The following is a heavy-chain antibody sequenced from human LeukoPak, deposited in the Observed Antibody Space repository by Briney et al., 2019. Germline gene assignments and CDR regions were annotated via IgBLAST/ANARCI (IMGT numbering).Heavy chain of an antibody. J-gene: IGHJ4*02. D-gene: IGHD2-2*01. CDR2: IKQDGSEK. Sequence: GGSLRLSCAASGFTFSSYWMSWVRQAPGKGLEWVANIKQDGSEKYYVDSVKGRFTISRDNAKNSLYLQMNGLRAEDTAVYYCARGQLVVPAAVRYWGQGTLVTVSS. CDR3: ARGQLVVPAAVRY. CDR1: GFTFSSYW. V-gene: IGHV3-7*01.